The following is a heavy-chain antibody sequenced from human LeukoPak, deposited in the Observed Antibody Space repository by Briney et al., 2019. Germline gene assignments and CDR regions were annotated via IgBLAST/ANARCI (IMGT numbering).Heavy chain of an antibody. Sequence: ASVKVSCKASGGTFSSYAISWVRQAPGQGLEWVGRINPNSGGTKYAQKFQGRATMTRDTSISTAYMGLSRLRSDDTAVYYCAKGRVVAGTKSLTYNWFDPWGQGTLVTVSS. CDR1: GGTFSSYA. V-gene: IGHV1-2*02. CDR2: INPNSGGT. J-gene: IGHJ5*02. CDR3: AKGRVVAGTKSLTYNWFDP. D-gene: IGHD6-19*01.